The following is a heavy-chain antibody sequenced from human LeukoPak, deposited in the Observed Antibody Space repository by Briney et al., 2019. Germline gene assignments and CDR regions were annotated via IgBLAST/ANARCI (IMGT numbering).Heavy chain of an antibody. CDR2: IYDSGST. D-gene: IGHD3-22*01. CDR3: AKAGVRYFDSSGLYAFDF. CDR1: GGSISSTSYY. V-gene: IGHV4-39*01. J-gene: IGHJ3*01. Sequence: PSETLSLTCAVSGGSISSTSYYWAWLRQPPGTGREWLGTIYDSGSTYHNPSLKSRVTMSVDTSRNQFSLKLSSVDAADTAVYYCAKAGVRYFDSSGLYAFDFWGQGTTVTVSS.